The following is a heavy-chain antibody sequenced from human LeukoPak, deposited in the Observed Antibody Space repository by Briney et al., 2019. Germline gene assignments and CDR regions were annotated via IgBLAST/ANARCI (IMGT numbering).Heavy chain of an antibody. CDR3: ARAKGTDIVVENWFDP. D-gene: IGHD2-15*01. Sequence: TSETLSLTCAVYGGSFSGYYWSWIRQPPGKGLGWIGEINHSGSTNYNPSLKSRVTISVDTSKNQFSLKLSSVTAADTAVYYCARAKGTDIVVENWFDPWGQGTLVTVSS. V-gene: IGHV4-34*01. CDR2: INHSGST. CDR1: GGSFSGYY. J-gene: IGHJ5*02.